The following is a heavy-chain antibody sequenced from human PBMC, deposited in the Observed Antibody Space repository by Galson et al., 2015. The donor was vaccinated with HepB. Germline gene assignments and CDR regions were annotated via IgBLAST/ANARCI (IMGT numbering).Heavy chain of an antibody. CDR1: GFTFSNAW. J-gene: IGHJ4*02. CDR3: TRRGYSYGSTTDY. D-gene: IGHD5-18*01. Sequence: SLRLSCAASGFTFSNAWMSWVRQAPGKGLEWVGRIKSKTDGGTTDYAAPVKGRFTISRDDSKNTLYLQMNSLKTEDTAVYYCTRRGYSYGSTTDYWGQGTLVTVSS. CDR2: IKSKTDGGTT. V-gene: IGHV3-15*01.